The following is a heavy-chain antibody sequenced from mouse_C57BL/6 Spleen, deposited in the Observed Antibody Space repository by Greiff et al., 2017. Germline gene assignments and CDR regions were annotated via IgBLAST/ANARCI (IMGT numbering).Heavy chain of an antibody. CDR3: ARRDPLYAMDY. Sequence: EVQGVESGGGLVKPGGSLKLSCAASGFTFSDYGMHWVRQAPEKGLEWVAYISSGSSTIYYADTVKGRFTISRDNAKNTLFLHMTSLRSEDTAMYYCARRDPLYAMDYWGQGTSVTVSS. V-gene: IGHV5-17*01. D-gene: IGHD3-3*01. CDR1: GFTFSDYG. J-gene: IGHJ4*01. CDR2: ISSGSSTI.